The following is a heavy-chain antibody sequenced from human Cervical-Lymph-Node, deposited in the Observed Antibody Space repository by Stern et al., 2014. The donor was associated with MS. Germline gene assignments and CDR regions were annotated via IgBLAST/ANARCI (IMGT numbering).Heavy chain of an antibody. CDR2: VYFSGST. D-gene: IGHD7-27*01. CDR1: GVSVTSGRQY. Sequence: QVQLQESGPGLVKPSETLSLTCTVSGVSVTSGRQYWSWIRQPPGAGLEWIGHVYFSGSTDYNPSLKSRVTISVDTSNNQFSLKLRSVTAADTAVYYCARDNSRLGIFDYWGQGSLVTVSS. J-gene: IGHJ4*02. CDR3: ARDNSRLGIFDY. V-gene: IGHV4-61*01.